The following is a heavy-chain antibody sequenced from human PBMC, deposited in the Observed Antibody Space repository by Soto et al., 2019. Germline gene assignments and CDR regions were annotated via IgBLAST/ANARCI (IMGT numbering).Heavy chain of an antibody. CDR3: AKDLATTTWGYFDP. V-gene: IGHV3-23*01. Sequence: EVQLLESGGDLVQPGGSLRLSCATSGFTFSSYAMSWVRQAPGKGLEWVSALTNGKTYYADSVKGRFTISRDNCKNTMYLQMNSLRAEDTAESYCAKDLATTTWGYFDPWGQGTRVTVSS. CDR1: GFTFSSYA. J-gene: IGHJ5*02. D-gene: IGHD5-12*01. CDR2: LTNGKT.